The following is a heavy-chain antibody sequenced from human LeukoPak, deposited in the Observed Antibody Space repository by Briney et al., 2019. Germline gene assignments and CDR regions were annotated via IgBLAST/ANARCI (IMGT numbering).Heavy chain of an antibody. D-gene: IGHD1-26*01. J-gene: IGHJ2*01. V-gene: IGHV4-39*07. CDR1: GGSINSNSYY. CDR3: ASLSPSGSYETQTTYWYFDL. Sequence: SETLSLTCTVSGGSINSNSYYWGWIRQPPGKGLEWIGSIYYSGSTYYNPSPKSRVTISVDKSKNQFSLKLSSVTAADTAVYYCASLSPSGSYETQTTYWYFDLWGRGTLVTVSS. CDR2: IYYSGST.